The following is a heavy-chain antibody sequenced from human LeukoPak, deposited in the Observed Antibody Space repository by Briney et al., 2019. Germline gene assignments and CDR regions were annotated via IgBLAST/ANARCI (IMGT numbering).Heavy chain of an antibody. CDR3: AKDRDSNSGHPYYFDY. CDR2: ISYDGSNK. J-gene: IGHJ4*02. Sequence: GGSLRLSCAASGFTFSSYGMHWVRQAPGKGLEWVAVISYDGSNKYYADSVKGRFTISRDNSKNTLYLQMNSLRAEDTAVYYCAKDRDSNSGHPYYFDYWGQGTLVTVSS. V-gene: IGHV3-30*18. CDR1: GFTFSSYG. D-gene: IGHD4-11*01.